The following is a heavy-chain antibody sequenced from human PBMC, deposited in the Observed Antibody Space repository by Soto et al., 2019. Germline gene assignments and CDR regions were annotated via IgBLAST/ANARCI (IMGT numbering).Heavy chain of an antibody. V-gene: IGHV4-39*01. D-gene: IGHD4-17*01. CDR2: INYSGRT. Sequence: NPSETLSLTCTVSGGSISDSSHYWAWIRQPPGKGLEWIATINYSGRTYYNPSLRSRVTISVDTSRDQFSLNLNSVTAADTAVYYCARHFGNYGDWAFDFWGQGTLVTVS. CDR1: GGSISDSSHY. CDR3: ARHFGNYGDWAFDF. J-gene: IGHJ4*02.